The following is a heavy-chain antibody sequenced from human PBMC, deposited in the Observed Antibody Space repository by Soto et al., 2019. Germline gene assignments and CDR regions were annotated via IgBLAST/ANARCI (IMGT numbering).Heavy chain of an antibody. CDR2: IYHSGST. D-gene: IGHD3-10*01. J-gene: IGHJ5*02. Sequence: QLQLQESGSGLVKPSQTLSLTCAVSGGSISSGGYSWSWIRQPPGKGQEWIGYIYHSGSTYYNPSIKRRATISVDRSKNQSSLKLSSVTAADTAVDYCARVPGPWGQGTLVTVSS. V-gene: IGHV4-30-2*01. CDR3: ARVPGP. CDR1: GGSISSGGYS.